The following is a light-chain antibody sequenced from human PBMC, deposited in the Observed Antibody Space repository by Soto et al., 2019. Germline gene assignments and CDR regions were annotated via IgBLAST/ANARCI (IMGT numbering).Light chain of an antibody. J-gene: IGLJ2*01. CDR2: SNN. CDR1: SSNIGSNT. Sequence: QSVLTQPPSASGTPGQRVTISCSGSSSNIGSNTVNWYQQLPGTAHKLLIYSNNQRPSVVPDRFSGSKSGTSASLAISGLQSDDEADYYCAAWAYSLNGSVVFGGCTKVTVL. CDR3: AAWAYSLNGSVV. V-gene: IGLV1-44*01.